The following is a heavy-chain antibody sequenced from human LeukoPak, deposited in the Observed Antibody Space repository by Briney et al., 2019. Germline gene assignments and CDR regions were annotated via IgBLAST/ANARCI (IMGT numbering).Heavy chain of an antibody. V-gene: IGHV1-69*04. CDR2: IIPIFGIA. Sequence: GSSVKVSCTASGGTFSTYAISWVRQAPGQGLEWMGRIIPIFGIANYAQKFQGRVTITADKSTSTAYMELSSLRSEDTAVYYCARGSGIAAAGTTDEDWFDPWGQGTLVTVSS. CDR3: ARGSGIAAAGTTDEDWFDP. CDR1: GGTFSTYA. J-gene: IGHJ5*02. D-gene: IGHD6-13*01.